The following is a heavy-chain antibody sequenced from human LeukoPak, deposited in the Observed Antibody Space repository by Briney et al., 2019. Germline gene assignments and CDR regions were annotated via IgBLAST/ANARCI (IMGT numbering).Heavy chain of an antibody. CDR3: TRDTDFGSPTNYFDH. J-gene: IGHJ4*02. CDR1: GFTFDDYA. CDR2: ISWEGQTT. D-gene: IGHD3-10*01. V-gene: IGHV3-43*01. Sequence: PGGSLRLSCAASGFTFDDYAMHWVRQAPGKGLEWVSLISWEGQTTYYAGSVRGRFTVSRDNSKNSLFLETKSLTTDDTAFYYCTRDTDFGSPTNYFDHWGQGTLVSVSS.